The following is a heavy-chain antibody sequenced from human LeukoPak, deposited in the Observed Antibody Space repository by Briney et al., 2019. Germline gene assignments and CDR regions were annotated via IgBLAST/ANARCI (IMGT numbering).Heavy chain of an antibody. CDR3: ARYRRDGYNLGY. D-gene: IGHD5-24*01. Sequence: PSETLSLTCTVPGDSISSSSYYRGWIRQPPGKGLEWIGRIYYSGSTYYNPSLKSRITISVDTSKNQFSLKLSSVTAADTAVYYCARYRRDGYNLGYWGQGTLVTVSS. CDR1: GDSISSSSYY. J-gene: IGHJ4*02. CDR2: IYYSGST. V-gene: IGHV4-39*01.